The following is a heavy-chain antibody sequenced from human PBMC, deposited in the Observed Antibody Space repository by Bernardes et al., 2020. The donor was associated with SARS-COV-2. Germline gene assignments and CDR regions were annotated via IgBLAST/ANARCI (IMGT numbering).Heavy chain of an antibody. D-gene: IGHD3-16*01. CDR1: GGSFGTTSFY. CDR3: ARLGGCTGVRLGLKIDYFKYTMDG. V-gene: IGHV4-39*01. CDR2: VYDRGST. Sequence: SETLTLTCVVSGGSFGTTSFYWGWIRQAPGRGLEWIGSVYDRGSTYYNPSLKSRVTMSADTSKQQLSLSLTSVTAADSAVYYCARLGGCTGVRLGLKIDYFKYTMDGWGQGTTVTVS. J-gene: IGHJ6*02.